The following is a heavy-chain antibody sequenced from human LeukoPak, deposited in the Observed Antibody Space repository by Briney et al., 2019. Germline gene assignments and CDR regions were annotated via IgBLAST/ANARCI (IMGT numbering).Heavy chain of an antibody. CDR3: ARDPRNYGAFDI. V-gene: IGHV3-66*01. Sequence: GGSLRLSCAASGFTVSSNYMSWVRQASGKGLEWVSVIYSGGSTYYADSVKGRFTISRDNSKNTLYLQMNSLRAEDTAVYYCARDPRNYGAFDIWGQGTMVTVSS. CDR2: IYSGGST. D-gene: IGHD4-11*01. J-gene: IGHJ3*02. CDR1: GFTVSSNY.